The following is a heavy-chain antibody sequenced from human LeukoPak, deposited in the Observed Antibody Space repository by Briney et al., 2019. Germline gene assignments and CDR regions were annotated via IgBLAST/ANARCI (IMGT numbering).Heavy chain of an antibody. D-gene: IGHD5-24*01. V-gene: IGHV3-23*01. CDR1: GFNFDIFA. CDR2: LGRSGGTK. CDR3: AKGETATSH. J-gene: IGHJ4*02. Sequence: GGSLRLSCVASGFNFDIFAMSWVRQFPGGGLEWVASLGRSGGTKNYADSVKGRFTIYRDNSKNTLFLHMNSLRVDDSAIYYCAKGETATSHWGQGTLATVSS.